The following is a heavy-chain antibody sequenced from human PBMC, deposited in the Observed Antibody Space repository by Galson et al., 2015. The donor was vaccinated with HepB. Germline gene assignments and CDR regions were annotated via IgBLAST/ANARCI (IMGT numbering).Heavy chain of an antibody. D-gene: IGHD5-12*01. Sequence: SLRLSCAASGFTFSSYGMHWVRQAPGKGLEWVAFIRYDGSNKYYADSVKGRFTISRDNSKNTLYLQMNSLRAEDTAVYYCAKDIVATINLEYFDLWGRGTLVTVSS. V-gene: IGHV3-30*02. CDR3: AKDIVATINLEYFDL. J-gene: IGHJ2*01. CDR1: GFTFSSYG. CDR2: IRYDGSNK.